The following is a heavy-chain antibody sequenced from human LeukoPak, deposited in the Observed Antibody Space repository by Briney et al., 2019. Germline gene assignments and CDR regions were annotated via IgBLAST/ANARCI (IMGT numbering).Heavy chain of an antibody. CDR2: IYYTGST. CDR1: GGSISSDGSY. D-gene: IGHD3-22*01. V-gene: IGHV4-31*11. CDR3: ARHGYYDSSGYSGFDI. J-gene: IGHJ3*02. Sequence: SQTLSLTCAVSGGSISSDGSYWSWIRQHPGKGLEWIGYIYYTGSTYYNPSLKSRVTISVDTSKNQFSLKLSSVTAADTAVYYCARHGYYDSSGYSGFDIWGQGTMVTVSS.